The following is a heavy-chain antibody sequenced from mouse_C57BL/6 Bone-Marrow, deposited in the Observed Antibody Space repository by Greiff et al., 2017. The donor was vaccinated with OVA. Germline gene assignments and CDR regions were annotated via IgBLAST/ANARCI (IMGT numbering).Heavy chain of an antibody. Sequence: QVQLQQSGPELVKPGASVKISCKASGYAFSSSWMNWVKQRPGKGLEWIGRIYPGDGDTNYNGKFKGKATLTADKSSSTAYMQLSSLTSEDSAVYFCARWDYDVGGYAMDYWGQGTSVTVSS. D-gene: IGHD2-4*01. CDR3: ARWDYDVGGYAMDY. J-gene: IGHJ4*01. CDR1: GYAFSSSW. CDR2: IYPGDGDT. V-gene: IGHV1-82*01.